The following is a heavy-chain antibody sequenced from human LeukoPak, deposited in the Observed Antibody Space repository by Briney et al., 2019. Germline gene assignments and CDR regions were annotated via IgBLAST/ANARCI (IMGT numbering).Heavy chain of an antibody. Sequence: SETLSLTCTVSGGSISSHYWSWTRQPPGKGLEWIGYIYYSGSTNYNPFLKSRVTISVDTSKNQFSLKLSSVTAADTAMYYCAREVYYSSSPFDYWGQGTLVTVSS. CDR1: GGSISSHY. V-gene: IGHV4-59*11. CDR2: IYYSGST. J-gene: IGHJ4*02. D-gene: IGHD6-6*01. CDR3: AREVYYSSSPFDY.